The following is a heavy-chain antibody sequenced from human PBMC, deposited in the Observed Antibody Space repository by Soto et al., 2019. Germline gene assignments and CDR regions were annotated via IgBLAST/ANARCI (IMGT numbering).Heavy chain of an antibody. CDR3: ASGYGRNFDY. J-gene: IGHJ4*02. V-gene: IGHV4-34*01. D-gene: IGHD3-10*01. Sequence: TSETLSLTCDVYGGSFSGYYWNWIRQPPGKGLEWIGEINHSGSTNYNPSLKSRVTISVDTSKNQFSLRLSSVTAADTAVYYCASGYGRNFDYWGQGTLVTVS. CDR2: INHSGST. CDR1: GGSFSGYY.